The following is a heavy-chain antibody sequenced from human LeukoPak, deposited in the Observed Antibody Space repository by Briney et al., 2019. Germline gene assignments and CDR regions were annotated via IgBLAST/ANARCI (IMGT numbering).Heavy chain of an antibody. D-gene: IGHD5-18*01. Sequence: SETLSLTCAVYGGSFNGYYWSWIRQPPGKGLEWIGEINHSGSTNYNPSLKSRVTISVDTSKNQFSLKLSSVTAADTAVYCCARGRRGYSYGKYYFDYWGQGTLVTVSS. CDR3: ARGRRGYSYGKYYFDY. J-gene: IGHJ4*02. CDR1: GGSFNGYY. V-gene: IGHV4-34*01. CDR2: INHSGST.